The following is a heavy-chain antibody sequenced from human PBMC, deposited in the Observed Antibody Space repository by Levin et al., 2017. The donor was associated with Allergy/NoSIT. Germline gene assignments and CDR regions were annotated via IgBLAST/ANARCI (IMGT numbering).Heavy chain of an antibody. CDR3: AKDKGVVPAAIAGGGGMDV. CDR2: ISWNSGSI. D-gene: IGHD2-2*02. J-gene: IGHJ6*02. Sequence: SLKISCAASGFTFDDYAMHWVRQAPGKGLEWVSGISWNSGSIGYADSVKGRFTISRDNAKNSLYLQMNSLRAEDTALYYCAKDKGVVPAAIAGGGGMDVWGQGTTVTVSS. CDR1: GFTFDDYA. V-gene: IGHV3-9*01.